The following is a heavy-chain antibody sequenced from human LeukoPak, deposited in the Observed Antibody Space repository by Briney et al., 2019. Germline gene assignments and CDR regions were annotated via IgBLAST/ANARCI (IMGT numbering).Heavy chain of an antibody. D-gene: IGHD6-19*01. CDR1: GFTFSSYW. CDR3: AKDVRQEWLAPGY. J-gene: IGHJ4*02. Sequence: GGSLRLSCAASGFTFSSYWMSWVRQAPGKGLEWVANIKEDGSEKYYVDSVKGRFTISRDNAKNSLYLQMNSLRAEDTAVYYCAKDVRQEWLAPGYWGQGTLVTVSS. V-gene: IGHV3-7*03. CDR2: IKEDGSEK.